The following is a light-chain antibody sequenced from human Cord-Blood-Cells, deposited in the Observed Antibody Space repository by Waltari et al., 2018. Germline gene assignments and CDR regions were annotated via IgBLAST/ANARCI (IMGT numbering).Light chain of an antibody. J-gene: IGKJ2*03. CDR3: QQYYSTHS. V-gene: IGKV4-1*01. CDR1: QTVLYSSNNKNY. CDR2: WAS. Sequence: DIVMTQSPDSLAGSLGDGATNHRKSSQTVLYSSNNKNYLSWYQQKPGQPPKLLIYWASTRESGVPDRFSGSGSGTDFTLTISSLQAEDVAVYYCQQYYSTHSFGQGTKLEIK.